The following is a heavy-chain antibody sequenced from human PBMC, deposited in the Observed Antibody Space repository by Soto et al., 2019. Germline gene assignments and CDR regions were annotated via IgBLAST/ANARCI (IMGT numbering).Heavy chain of an antibody. CDR1: RFTFSDYV. Sequence: WGSLRLSCAASRFTFSDYVMHWVRQAPGKGLEWVAGISHGATRKSYSDSVKGRFMISRNNSKKMLYLQLNSLRREDTDVYYCAKECIGRSNRYQLEYWGR. D-gene: IGHD6-6*01. V-gene: IGHV3-30*18. CDR2: ISHGATRK. J-gene: IGHJ2*01. CDR3: AKECIGRSNRYQLEY.